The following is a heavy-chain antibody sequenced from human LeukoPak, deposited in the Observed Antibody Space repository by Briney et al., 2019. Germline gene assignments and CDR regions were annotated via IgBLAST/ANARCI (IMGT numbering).Heavy chain of an antibody. Sequence: GGSLRLSCAASGFTFSSYWMHWVRQAPGKGLVWVSRISSDESSTSYADSVKGRFTISRDDAKSTLYLQMNILRAEDTAVYYCARGLQAARLAVADSWGQGTLVTVSS. J-gene: IGHJ5*02. CDR1: GFTFSSYW. CDR2: ISSDESST. V-gene: IGHV3-74*01. D-gene: IGHD6-19*01. CDR3: ARGLQAARLAVADS.